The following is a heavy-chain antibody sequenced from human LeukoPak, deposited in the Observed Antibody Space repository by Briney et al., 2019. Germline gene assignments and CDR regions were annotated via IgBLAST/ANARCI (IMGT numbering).Heavy chain of an antibody. D-gene: IGHD3-10*01. CDR2: IYSSGST. J-gene: IGHJ4*02. V-gene: IGHV4-59*01. Sequence: SETLSLTCTVPGRSNSSNYWSWIRQPPGKGLEWIGYIYSSGSTNYNPSLKGRVTMSLDTSKNQFSLKLSSVTAAGTAVYYCARYGSGSYRQFDFWGQGTLVTVSS. CDR3: ARYGSGSYRQFDF. CDR1: GRSNSSNY.